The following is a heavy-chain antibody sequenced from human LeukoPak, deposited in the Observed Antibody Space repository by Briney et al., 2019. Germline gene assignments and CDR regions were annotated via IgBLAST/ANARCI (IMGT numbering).Heavy chain of an antibody. CDR2: IKQDGSEK. CDR1: GFTFSSYW. V-gene: IGHV3-7*01. Sequence: GGSLRLSCAASGFTFSSYWMSWVRQAPGKGLEWVANIKQDGSEKYYVDSVKGRFTISRDNAKNSLYLQMNSLRAEDTAVYYCARDGGDTATYFDYWGQGTLVTVSS. D-gene: IGHD5-18*01. J-gene: IGHJ4*02. CDR3: ARDGGDTATYFDY.